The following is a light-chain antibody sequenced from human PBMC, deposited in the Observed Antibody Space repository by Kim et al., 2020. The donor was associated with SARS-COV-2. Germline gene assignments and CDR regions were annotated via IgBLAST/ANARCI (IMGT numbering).Light chain of an antibody. CDR3: QQYGSSPIT. CDR1: QSASNSY. CDR2: AAS. V-gene: IGKV3-20*01. J-gene: IGKJ5*01. Sequence: EIVLTQSPGTLSLSPGERATLSCRASQSASNSYLAWYQQKPGQAPRLLIYAASSRATGIPDRFSGSGSGTDFTLTISRLEPEDFAVYYCQQYGSSPITFGQGTRLEIK.